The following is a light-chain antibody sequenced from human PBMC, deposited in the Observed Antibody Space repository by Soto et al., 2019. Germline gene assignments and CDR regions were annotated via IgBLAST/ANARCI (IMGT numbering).Light chain of an antibody. CDR3: QQRSSWPLT. CDR2: DAS. CDR1: QSFINF. V-gene: IGKV3-11*01. Sequence: EIVLTQSPATLSLSSGDRATLSCRASQSFINFLAWYQQKPGQPPRLLIYDASIRAAGFPARFSGSGSGTDFTLTINNLEPEDFAVYFCQQRSSWPLTFGGGTKVDI. J-gene: IGKJ4*01.